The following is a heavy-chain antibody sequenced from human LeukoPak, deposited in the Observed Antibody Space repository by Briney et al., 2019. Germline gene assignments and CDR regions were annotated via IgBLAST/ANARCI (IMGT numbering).Heavy chain of an antibody. Sequence: PGGSLRLSCAASGFTFSSYWMSWVRQAPGKGLEWVANIKQDGSEKYYVDSVKGRFTISRDNAKNSLYLQMNSLRAEDTAVYYCARVMVSDYDFWSGPGLFDYWGQGTLVTVSS. V-gene: IGHV3-7*01. CDR3: ARVMVSDYDFWSGPGLFDY. D-gene: IGHD3-3*01. CDR1: GFTFSSYW. CDR2: IKQDGSEK. J-gene: IGHJ4*02.